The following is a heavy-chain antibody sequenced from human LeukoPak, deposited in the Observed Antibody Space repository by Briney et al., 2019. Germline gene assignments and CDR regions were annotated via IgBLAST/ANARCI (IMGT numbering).Heavy chain of an antibody. CDR1: GGSISSGDYY. CDR3: ARAVLGMGGFDY. V-gene: IGHV4-30-4*01. Sequence: SETLSLTCAVSGGSISSGDYYWSWIRQPPGKGLEWIGYIYYSGSTYYNPSLKSRVTISVDTSKNQFSLKLSSVTAADTAVYYCARAVLGMGGFDYWGQGTLVTVSS. CDR2: IYYSGST. D-gene: IGHD3-16*01. J-gene: IGHJ4*02.